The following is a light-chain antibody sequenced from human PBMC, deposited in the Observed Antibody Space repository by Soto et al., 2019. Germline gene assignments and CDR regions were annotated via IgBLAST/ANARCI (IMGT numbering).Light chain of an antibody. V-gene: IGKV3-11*01. CDR2: DAS. J-gene: IGKJ4*01. CDR1: QSVSRY. Sequence: EIVLTQSPATLSLSPGERATLSCRASQSVSRYLAWYQQKPGQAPRLLIYDASNRSTGIPARFSGSWSGTDFTLTISSLEPEDFAVYYCQQRSNWPSTLGGGTKVEIK. CDR3: QQRSNWPST.